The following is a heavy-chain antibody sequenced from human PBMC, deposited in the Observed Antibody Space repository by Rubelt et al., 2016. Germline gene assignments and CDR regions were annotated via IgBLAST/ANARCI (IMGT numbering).Heavy chain of an antibody. V-gene: IGHV3-21*01. CDR2: ISSSSSYI. CDR1: GFTFSAYS. CDR3: ARVMGGSAVLFDY. Sequence: EVQLVESGGGLVQPGGSLSLSCAASGFTFSAYSMHWVRQAPGKGLEWVSSISSSSSYIYYADSVKGRFTISRDNAKNSLFLQMHSLRAEDTAVYYCARVMGGSAVLFDYWGQGTLVTVSS. J-gene: IGHJ4*02. D-gene: IGHD3-10*01.